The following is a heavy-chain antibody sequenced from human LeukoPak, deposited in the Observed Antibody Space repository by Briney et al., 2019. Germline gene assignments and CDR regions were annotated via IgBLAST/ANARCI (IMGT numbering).Heavy chain of an antibody. CDR2: ISYDGSNK. V-gene: IGHV3-30*18. Sequence: PGGSLRLSCAASGFTFSSYGMHWVRQAPGKGLEWVAVISYDGSNKYYADSVKGRFTISRDNSKNTLYLQMNSLRAEDTAVYYCAKPPHNYYYLCGMGVWGKGNPGTGSS. CDR1: GFTFSSYG. J-gene: IGHJ6*04. CDR3: AKPPHNYYYLCGMGV.